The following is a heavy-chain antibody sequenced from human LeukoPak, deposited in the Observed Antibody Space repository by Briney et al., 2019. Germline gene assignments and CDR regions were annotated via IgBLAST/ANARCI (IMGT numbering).Heavy chain of an antibody. CDR3: AAMRLAVAGYFDY. Sequence: PGGSLRLSCAASGFTFSSYSMNWVRQAPGKGREWVSSISSSSSYIYYADSVKGRFTISRDNAKNSLYLQMNSLRAEDTAVYYCAAMRLAVAGYFDYWGQGTLVTVSS. V-gene: IGHV3-21*01. CDR2: ISSSSSYI. D-gene: IGHD6-19*01. CDR1: GFTFSSYS. J-gene: IGHJ4*02.